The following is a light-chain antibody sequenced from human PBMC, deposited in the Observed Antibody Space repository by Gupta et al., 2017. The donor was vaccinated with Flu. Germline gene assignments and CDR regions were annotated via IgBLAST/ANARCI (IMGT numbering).Light chain of an antibody. CDR1: QTVSSD. Sequence: EILMTQSPATLSVSPGERATLSCRASQTVSSDLAWYQQKPGQAPRLLIYGASTRATDIPARFSGSGFGTEFTLTISSLQSEDFAVYYCQQYNNWPPITFGQGTRLEIK. J-gene: IGKJ5*01. CDR2: GAS. V-gene: IGKV3-15*01. CDR3: QQYNNWPPIT.